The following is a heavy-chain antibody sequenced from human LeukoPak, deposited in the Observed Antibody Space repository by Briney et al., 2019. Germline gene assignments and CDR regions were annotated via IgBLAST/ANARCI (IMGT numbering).Heavy chain of an antibody. J-gene: IGHJ5*02. CDR1: GYTFTSYD. D-gene: IGHD4-17*01. CDR2: MNPNSGNT. V-gene: IGHV1-8*01. Sequence: GASVKVSCKASGYTFTSYDINWVRQATGQGLEWMGWMNPNSGNTGYAQKFQGRVTMTRNTSISTAYMELSSLRSEDTAVYYCARDSDYGDYVTHWFDPWGQGTLVTVSS. CDR3: ARDSDYGDYVTHWFDP.